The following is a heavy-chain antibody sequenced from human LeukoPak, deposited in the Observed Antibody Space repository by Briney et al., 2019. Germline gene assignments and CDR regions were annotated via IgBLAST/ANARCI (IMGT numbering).Heavy chain of an antibody. D-gene: IGHD3-22*01. V-gene: IGHV4-59*08. Sequence: SQTLSLTCTVSGGSISSYYWSWIRQPPGRGLEWIGYIYHSGSTNYNPSLKSRVTISVDTSKNQFSLKLSSVTAADTAVYYCARHSGYYYDSSGYELDYWGQGTLVTVSS. J-gene: IGHJ4*02. CDR1: GGSISSYY. CDR3: ARHSGYYYDSSGYELDY. CDR2: IYHSGST.